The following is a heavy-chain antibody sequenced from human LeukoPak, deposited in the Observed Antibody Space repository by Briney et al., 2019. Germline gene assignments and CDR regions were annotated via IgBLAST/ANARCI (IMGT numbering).Heavy chain of an antibody. CDR2: IYDSGIT. Sequence: SETLSLTCTVSGGSISSYYWTWIRHPPGKGLEWIGYIYDSGITNYNPSLRSRVTISLDTSKSQFSLKVSSVTAADTAVYYCARDRYCSGGYCYSGRFDPWGQGTLVTVSS. D-gene: IGHD2-15*01. V-gene: IGHV4-59*01. CDR1: GGSISSYY. CDR3: ARDRYCSGGYCYSGRFDP. J-gene: IGHJ5*02.